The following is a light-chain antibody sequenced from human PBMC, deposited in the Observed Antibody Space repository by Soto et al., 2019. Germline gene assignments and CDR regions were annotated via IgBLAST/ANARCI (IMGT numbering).Light chain of an antibody. Sequence: QSALTQPASVSGSPGQSITISCTGTRSDVGGYNYVYWHQHHPGKAPKLIIYDVTNRPSGVSDRFSGSKSGNTASLTISGLQAEDEADYYCCSHTSSSTYVFGPGTKLTVL. J-gene: IGLJ1*01. V-gene: IGLV2-14*03. CDR2: DVT. CDR1: RSDVGGYNY. CDR3: CSHTSSSTYV.